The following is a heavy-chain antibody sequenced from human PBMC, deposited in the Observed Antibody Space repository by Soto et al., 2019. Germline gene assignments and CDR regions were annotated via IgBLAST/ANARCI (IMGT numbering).Heavy chain of an antibody. D-gene: IGHD2-21*01. CDR3: ARDKIPGLFDY. CDR1: GGSFSGYY. J-gene: IGHJ4*02. CDR2: INHSGST. V-gene: IGHV4-34*01. Sequence: SETLSLTCAVYGGSFSGYYWTWIRQPPGTGLEWIGEINHSGSTNYNPSLKSRVTISVDTSKNQFSLKLTSVTAADTAVYYCARDKIPGLFDYWGQGTLLTVSS.